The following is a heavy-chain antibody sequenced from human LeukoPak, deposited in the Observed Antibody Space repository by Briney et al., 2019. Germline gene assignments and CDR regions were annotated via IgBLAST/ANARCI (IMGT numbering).Heavy chain of an antibody. CDR1: GGSVSSGSYY. V-gene: IGHV4-61*01. CDR3: AREGGHDSSGYQDPPGFDY. D-gene: IGHD3-22*01. J-gene: IGHJ4*02. CDR2: IYYSGST. Sequence: SETLSLTCTVSGGSVSSGSYYWSWLRQPPGKGLEWIGYIYYSGSTNYNPSLKSRVTISVDTSKNQFSLKLSSVTAADTAVYYCAREGGHDSSGYQDPPGFDYWGQGTLVTVSS.